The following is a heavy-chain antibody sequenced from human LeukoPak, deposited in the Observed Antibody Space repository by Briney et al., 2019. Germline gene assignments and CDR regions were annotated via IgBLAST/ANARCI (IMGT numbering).Heavy chain of an antibody. D-gene: IGHD6-19*01. J-gene: IGHJ4*02. CDR1: GFTVSSNY. CDR3: ARAQWLVPFYFDY. V-gene: IGHV3-53*01. Sequence: PGGSLRLSCAASGFTVSSNYMSWGRQAPGKGLEWVSVIYSGGSTYYADSVKGRFTISRDNSKNTLYLQMNSLRAEDTAVYYCARAQWLVPFYFDYWGQGTLVTVSS. CDR2: IYSGGST.